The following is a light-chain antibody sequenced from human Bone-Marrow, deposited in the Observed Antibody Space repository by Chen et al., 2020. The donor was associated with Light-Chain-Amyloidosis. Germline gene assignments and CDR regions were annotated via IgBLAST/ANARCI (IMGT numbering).Light chain of an antibody. CDR3: QQYDKLPLT. CDR1: QDITNY. CDR2: DSS. V-gene: IGKV1-33*01. J-gene: IGKJ4*01. Sequence: DVQLTQSPSSLSASAGDRVTITCQARQDITNYINWYQQKPGRAPKLLIFDSSNMAGGVPSRFSGSGCGSTFSLTISSLEPEDDATYFCQQYDKLPLTFGGGTKVEIK.